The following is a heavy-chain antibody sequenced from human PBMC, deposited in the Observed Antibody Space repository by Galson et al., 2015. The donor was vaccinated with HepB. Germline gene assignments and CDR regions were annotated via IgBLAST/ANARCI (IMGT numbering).Heavy chain of an antibody. J-gene: IGHJ6*02. V-gene: IGHV3-30-3*01. Sequence: SLRLSCATSGFTFSTYAMHWVRQAPGKGLEWVAVISNDGSNKYYADSVKGRFSISRDTSENTLFLQMSSLRAEDTAVYYCARAGPLYYYFFAMDVWGQGTTVTVSS. CDR1: GFTFSTYA. CDR3: ARAGPLYYYFFAMDV. CDR2: ISNDGSNK.